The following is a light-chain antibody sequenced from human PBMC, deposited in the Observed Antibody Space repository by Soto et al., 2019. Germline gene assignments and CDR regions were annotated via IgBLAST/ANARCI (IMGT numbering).Light chain of an antibody. J-gene: IGKJ1*01. CDR3: QHYNLYSPWT. V-gene: IGKV1-5*03. CDR2: KAS. Sequence: DIQMTQSPSSLSASVGDRVTITCRARQSISTYLGWYQQKRGKAPKLLIYKASILGSGVPSRFSGSGSGTEFTLTITSQQPDDFATYHCQHYNLYSPWTFGQGTKVEIK. CDR1: QSISTY.